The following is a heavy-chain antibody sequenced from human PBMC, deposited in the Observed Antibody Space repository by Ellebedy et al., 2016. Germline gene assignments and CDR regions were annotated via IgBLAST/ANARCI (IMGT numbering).Heavy chain of an antibody. V-gene: IGHV5-51*01. CDR2: IYPADSDT. CDR3: ARHHWNYDYYYYGMDV. J-gene: IGHJ6*02. Sequence: GESLKISCKGSGYSFTSYWIGWVRQMPGKGLEWMGIIYPADSDTRYSPSFQGQVTISADKSISTAYLQWSSLKASDTAMYYCARHHWNYDYYYYGMDVWGQGTTVTVSS. CDR1: GYSFTSYW. D-gene: IGHD1-7*01.